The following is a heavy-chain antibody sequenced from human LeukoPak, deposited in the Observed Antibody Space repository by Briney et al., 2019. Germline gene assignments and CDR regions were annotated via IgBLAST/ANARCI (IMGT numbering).Heavy chain of an antibody. J-gene: IGHJ4*02. V-gene: IGHV4-59*01. CDR3: ARSYCSRTSCYFFDS. D-gene: IGHD2-2*01. Sequence: PSETLSLTCIVSGGSISSYYWSWIRQPPGKGLEWIGYIYYSGSTNYNPSLKSRVTISVDTSKNQFSLKLSSVTAADTAVYYCARSYCSRTSCYFFDSWGQGTLVTVSS. CDR2: IYYSGST. CDR1: GGSISSYY.